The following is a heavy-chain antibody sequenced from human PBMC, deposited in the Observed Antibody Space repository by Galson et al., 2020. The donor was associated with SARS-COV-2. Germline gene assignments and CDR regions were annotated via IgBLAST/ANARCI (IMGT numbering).Heavy chain of an antibody. V-gene: IGHV4-31*03. Sequence: SETLSLTCTVSGGSISSGGYYWSWIRQHPGKGLEWIGYIYYSGSTYYNPSLKSRVTISVDTSKNQFSPKLSSVTAADTAVYYCARGRWLRGRFDYWGQGTLVTVSS. CDR3: ARGRWLRGRFDY. J-gene: IGHJ4*02. CDR1: GGSISSGGYY. CDR2: IYYSGST. D-gene: IGHD5-12*01.